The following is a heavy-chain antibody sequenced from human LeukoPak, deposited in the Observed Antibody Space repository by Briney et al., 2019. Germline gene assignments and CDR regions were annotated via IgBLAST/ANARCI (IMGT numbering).Heavy chain of an antibody. J-gene: IGHJ5*02. CDR1: GYTFTNYG. D-gene: IGHD2-21*02. Sequence: PSASVKVSCKTSGYTFTNYGIAWVRQAPGQGLEWMGWINGYNGNTNYVQKFQGRVTMTTDTSTSTAYMELRSLTYDDTAVYYCTRDRSLVVVTDWGEFDPWGQGTLVTVSS. CDR2: INGYNGNT. V-gene: IGHV1-18*01. CDR3: TRDRSLVVVTDWGEFDP.